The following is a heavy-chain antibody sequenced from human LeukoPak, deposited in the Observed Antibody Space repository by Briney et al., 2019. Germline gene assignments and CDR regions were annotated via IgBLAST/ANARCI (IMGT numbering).Heavy chain of an antibody. CDR2: IRSDGSAS. J-gene: IGHJ4*02. V-gene: IGHV3-74*01. CDR3: ATSRSFDY. CDR1: GFTFSSYW. Sequence: GGSLRLSCAASGFTFSSYWMHWVRQAPGKGLVWVSGIRSDGSASNYADSVKGRSTISRDNAKNMLYLQMNSLRAEDTAVYYCATSRSFDYWGQGTLVTVSS. D-gene: IGHD6-6*01.